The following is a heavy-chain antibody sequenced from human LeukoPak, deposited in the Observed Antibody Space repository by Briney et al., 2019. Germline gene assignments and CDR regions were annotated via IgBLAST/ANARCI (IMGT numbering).Heavy chain of an antibody. J-gene: IGHJ3*02. D-gene: IGHD5-12*01. CDR1: GFTLSTYW. CDR3: ARDRGYAFDI. CDR2: INSDGSST. V-gene: IGHV3-74*01. Sequence: GGSLRLSRAASGFTLSTYWMHWVRQAPGKGLVWVSRINSDGSSTSYADSVKGRFTISRDNAKNTLYLQMNNLRAEDTAVYYCARDRGYAFDIWGQGTMVTVSS.